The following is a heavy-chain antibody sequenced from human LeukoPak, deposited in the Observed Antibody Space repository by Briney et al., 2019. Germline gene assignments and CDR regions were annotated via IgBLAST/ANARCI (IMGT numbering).Heavy chain of an antibody. CDR2: IRYDGSDK. D-gene: IGHD6-13*01. CDR3: ARGGARYSSSWRGDKSKVCLNY. CDR1: GFTFSRHG. Sequence: GGSLRLSCAASGFTFSRHGMYWVRQAPGKGLEWVAFIRYDGSDKYYADSVKGRFTISRDNSENTLYLQMNSLRSEDTAVYYCARGGARYSSSWRGDKSKVCLNYWGQGTLVTVSP. V-gene: IGHV3-30*02. J-gene: IGHJ4*02.